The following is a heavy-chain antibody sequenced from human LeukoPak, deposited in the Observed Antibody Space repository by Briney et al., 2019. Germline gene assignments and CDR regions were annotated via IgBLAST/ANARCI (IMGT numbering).Heavy chain of an antibody. CDR3: ATYACGKAPVASFDY. D-gene: IGHD2-2*01. CDR2: ININSGGT. J-gene: IGHJ4*02. V-gene: IGHV1-2*02. Sequence: ASVKLSCKPSEYTFTRYYMHWMRQAPGQELKWMGWININSGGTNYEQKLHRRVTMTRDTSIIPAYIELSRLRSYDTVVYYCATYACGKAPVASFDYWGQGTLVTVSS. CDR1: EYTFTRYY.